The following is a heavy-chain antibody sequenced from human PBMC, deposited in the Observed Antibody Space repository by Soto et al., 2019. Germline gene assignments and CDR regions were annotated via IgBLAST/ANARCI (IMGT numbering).Heavy chain of an antibody. J-gene: IGHJ6*02. Sequence: TGGSLRLSCAASGFTFSSYSMNWVRQAPGKGLEWVSSISSSSSYIYYADSVKGRFTISRDNAKNSLYLQMNSLRAEDTAVYYCARRGYSSSWHRTYYGMDVWGQGTTVTVSS. D-gene: IGHD6-13*01. CDR3: ARRGYSSSWHRTYYGMDV. CDR2: ISSSSSYI. CDR1: GFTFSSYS. V-gene: IGHV3-21*01.